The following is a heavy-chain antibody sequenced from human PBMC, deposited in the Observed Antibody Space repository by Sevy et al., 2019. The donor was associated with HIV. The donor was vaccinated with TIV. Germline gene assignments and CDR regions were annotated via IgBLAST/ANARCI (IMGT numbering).Heavy chain of an antibody. CDR2: IYSGGST. V-gene: IGHV3-53*01. CDR1: GFTVSSNY. Sequence: GGSLRLSCAASGFTVSSNYMSWVRQAPGKGLEWVSVIYSGGSTYYGDSVKGRFTSSRDNSKSTLDLQMNSLRAEETAVYYCARDFMTNSYKNSYYYYGMDVWGQGTTVTVSS. J-gene: IGHJ6*02. D-gene: IGHD2-8*01. CDR3: ARDFMTNSYKNSYYYYGMDV.